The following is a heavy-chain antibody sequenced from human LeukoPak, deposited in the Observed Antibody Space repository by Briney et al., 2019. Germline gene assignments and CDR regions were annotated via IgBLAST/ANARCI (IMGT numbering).Heavy chain of an antibody. V-gene: IGHV3-7*01. CDR3: ARVKYYGSGSYQRLFDY. J-gene: IGHJ4*02. D-gene: IGHD3-10*01. CDR1: GFTFSNYW. Sequence: PGGSLRLSCAASGFTFSNYWMSWVRQRPGKGLEWVANIKEDGSEKHYVDSVKGRFTISRDNAKNSLYLQMSSLRAEDTAVYYCARVKYYGSGSYQRLFDYWGQGTLVTVSS. CDR2: IKEDGSEK.